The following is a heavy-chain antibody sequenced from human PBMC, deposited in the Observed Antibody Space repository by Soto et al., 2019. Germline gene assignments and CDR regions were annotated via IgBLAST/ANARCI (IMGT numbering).Heavy chain of an antibody. Sequence: LRLSCAASGFTFSSYWMSWVRQAPGKGLEWVANIKQDGSEKYYVDSVKGRFTISRDNAKNSLYLQMNSLRAEDTAVYYCARVVGSGWYPSWFDPWGQGTLVTVSS. CDR1: GFTFSSYW. D-gene: IGHD6-19*01. V-gene: IGHV3-7*01. CDR2: IKQDGSEK. J-gene: IGHJ5*02. CDR3: ARVVGSGWYPSWFDP.